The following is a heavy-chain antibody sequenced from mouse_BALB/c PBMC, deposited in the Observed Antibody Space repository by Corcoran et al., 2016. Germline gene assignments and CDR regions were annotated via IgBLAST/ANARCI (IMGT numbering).Heavy chain of an antibody. J-gene: IGHJ4*01. V-gene: IGHV9-3-1*01. CDR3: AREPYAMDY. CDR1: GYTFTNYG. CDR2: INTYTGEP. Sequence: QIQLVQSGPELKKPGETVKISCKASGYTFTNYGMNWVKQAPGKGLKWMGWINTYTGEPTYADDFKGRFAFSLETSASTAYLQINNLKNEHTSTYFCAREPYAMDYWGQGTSVTVSS.